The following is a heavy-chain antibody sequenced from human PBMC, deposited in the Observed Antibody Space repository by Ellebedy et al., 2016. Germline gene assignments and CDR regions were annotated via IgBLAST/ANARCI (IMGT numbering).Heavy chain of an antibody. CDR2: IYPGDSDT. CDR3: ARTSTTYTHTSHFDY. CDR1: GYRFSSYW. D-gene: IGHD1-14*01. V-gene: IGHV5-51*01. J-gene: IGHJ4*02. Sequence: GESLKISCRVSGYRFSSYWIAWVRQMPGKGLEWMGIIYPGDSDTRYSPSFQGQVTISADKSISTAYLQWSSLKASDTAMYYCARTSTTYTHTSHFDYWGQGALVTVSS.